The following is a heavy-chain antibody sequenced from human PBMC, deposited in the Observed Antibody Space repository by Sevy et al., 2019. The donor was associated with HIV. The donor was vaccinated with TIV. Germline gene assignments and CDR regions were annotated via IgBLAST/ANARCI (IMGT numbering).Heavy chain of an antibody. Sequence: SETLSLTCAVYGGSFSGYYWSWIRQPPGKGLEWIGEINQSGSTNYNPSLKSRVTISVDTSKNQFSLKLSSVTAADTAVYYCARHCGSTSCSHAFDIWGQGTMVTVSS. CDR2: INQSGST. CDR1: GGSFSGYY. CDR3: ARHCGSTSCSHAFDI. V-gene: IGHV4-34*01. D-gene: IGHD2-2*01. J-gene: IGHJ3*02.